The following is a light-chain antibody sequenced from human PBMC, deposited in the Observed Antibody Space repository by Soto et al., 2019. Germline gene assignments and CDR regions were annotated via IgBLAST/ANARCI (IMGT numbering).Light chain of an antibody. CDR2: EAT. CDR1: QGLKF. Sequence: ILMTKYPSSASAPVGDTVRITCRASQGLKFLAWYQQKPGKAPRLLIYEATNLQSGVPPRFSGSGSGTDFTLTISSLQPEDFATYFCQQANSFPITFGQGTRLEIK. CDR3: QQANSFPIT. J-gene: IGKJ5*01. V-gene: IGKV1-12*01.